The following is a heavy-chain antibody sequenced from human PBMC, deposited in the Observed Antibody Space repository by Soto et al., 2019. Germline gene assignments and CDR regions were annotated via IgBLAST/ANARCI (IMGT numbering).Heavy chain of an antibody. Sequence: QVQLVESGGGVVQPGRSLRLSCAVSGFTFSSYGMHWVRQAPGKGLEWVAVIWYDGSNKYYADSVKGRFTISRDDSKNTLYLQLNSLRAEDTAVYYCARETGGPLCGMDVWGQGTTVTVSS. CDR1: GFTFSSYG. CDR3: ARETGGPLCGMDV. D-gene: IGHD7-27*01. V-gene: IGHV3-33*01. J-gene: IGHJ6*02. CDR2: IWYDGSNK.